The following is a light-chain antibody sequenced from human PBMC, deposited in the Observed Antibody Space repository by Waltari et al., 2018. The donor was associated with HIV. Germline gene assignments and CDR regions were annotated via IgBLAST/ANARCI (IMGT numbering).Light chain of an antibody. V-gene: IGKV1-NL1*01. Sequence: DLQMTQSPPCLSASVGDRVTHACRASEGITSSCAWNQQKPERAPKLLLYVASSLVSGAPSRFSGSAYGMDDTHTISGLQHEDFAIYYGRQYYSISWTFGQGTKVDIK. CDR1: EGITSS. CDR3: RQYYSISWT. CDR2: VAS. J-gene: IGKJ1*01.